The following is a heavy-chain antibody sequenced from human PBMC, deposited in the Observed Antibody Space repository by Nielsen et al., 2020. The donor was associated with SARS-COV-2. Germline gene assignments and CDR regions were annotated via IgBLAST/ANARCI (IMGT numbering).Heavy chain of an antibody. Sequence: GGSLRLSCAASGFTFSTYAMHWVRQAPGKGLEWVAIISYDGRNEYYTDSVKGRFSISRDNSKNTLYLQMNSLRAEDTAVYYCAKDQQYYDILTGYLVPTDDYYYYGMDVWGQGTTVTVSS. CDR1: GFTFSTYA. J-gene: IGHJ6*02. V-gene: IGHV3-30*04. CDR3: AKDQQYYDILTGYLVPTDDYYYYGMDV. D-gene: IGHD3-9*01. CDR2: ISYDGRNE.